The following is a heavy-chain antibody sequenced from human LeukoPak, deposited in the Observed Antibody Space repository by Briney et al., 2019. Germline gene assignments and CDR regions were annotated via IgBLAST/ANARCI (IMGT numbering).Heavy chain of an antibody. D-gene: IGHD3-9*01. V-gene: IGHV1-46*01. CDR2: INPTGGST. J-gene: IGHJ6*03. Sequence: ASVKVSCKASGYTFTSYYMHWVRQAPGQGLEWMGLINPTGGSTGYAQKFQGRVTMTRDMSTSTDYMELSSLRSEDTAIYYCARVSYDILTGYLRYMDVWGKGTTVTISS. CDR3: ARVSYDILTGYLRYMDV. CDR1: GYTFTSYY.